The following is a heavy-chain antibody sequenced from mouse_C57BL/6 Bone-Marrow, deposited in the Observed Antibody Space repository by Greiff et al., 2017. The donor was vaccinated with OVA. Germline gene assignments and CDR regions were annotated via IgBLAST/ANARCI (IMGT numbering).Heavy chain of an antibody. Sequence: EVMLVESGGGLVQPGGSLKLSCAASGFTFSDYYMYWVRQTPEQRLEWVAYISNGGGSTYYPDTVKGRFTISRDNAKNALYLQMSRLKSEDTAMYYCARQIYDGYYGYVDVWGTGTTVTVSS. CDR1: GFTFSDYY. J-gene: IGHJ1*03. D-gene: IGHD2-3*01. V-gene: IGHV5-12*01. CDR2: ISNGGGST. CDR3: ARQIYDGYYGYVDV.